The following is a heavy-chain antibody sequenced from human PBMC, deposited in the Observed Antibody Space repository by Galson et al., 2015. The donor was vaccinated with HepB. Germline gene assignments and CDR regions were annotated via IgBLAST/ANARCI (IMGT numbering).Heavy chain of an antibody. CDR1: GYIFTNYA. Sequence: SVKVSCKASGYIFTNYAVNWVRQAPGQGLQWMGWINANTGNPTYAQGFTGRFVFSLDTSVNTAYLQIFSLKTEDTAVYYCARSPSRRGLITPYNWFDPWGQGTLVTVSS. V-gene: IGHV7-4-1*01. D-gene: IGHD3-16*01. CDR2: INANTGNP. J-gene: IGHJ5*02. CDR3: ARSPSRRGLITPYNWFDP.